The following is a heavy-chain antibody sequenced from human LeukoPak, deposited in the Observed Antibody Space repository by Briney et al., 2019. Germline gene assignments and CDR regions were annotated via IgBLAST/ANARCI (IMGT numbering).Heavy chain of an antibody. CDR3: ARDDPGGSYWTGAFDV. V-gene: IGHV3-7*01. D-gene: IGHD1-26*01. J-gene: IGHJ3*01. Sequence: GGSLRLSCAASGFTFSSYWMSWVRQAPGKGLEWVANIKQDGSEKYYVDSVKGRFTISRDNAKNSLYLQMNSLRAEDTAVYYCARDDPGGSYWTGAFDVWGQGTMVTVSS. CDR1: GFTFSSYW. CDR2: IKQDGSEK.